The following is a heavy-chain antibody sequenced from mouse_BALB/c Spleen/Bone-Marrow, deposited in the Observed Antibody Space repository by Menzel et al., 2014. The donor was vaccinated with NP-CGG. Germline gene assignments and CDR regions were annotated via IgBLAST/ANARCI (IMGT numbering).Heavy chain of an antibody. CDR2: ISNGGGST. V-gene: IGHV5-12-2*01. CDR3: ARRAGAY. Sequence: EVKVVESGGGLVQPGGSPKLSCAASGFTFSSYTMSWVRQTPEKRLEWVAYISNGGGSTYYPDTVKGRFTISRDNAKNTLYLQMSSLKSEDTAMYYCARRAGAYWGQGTLVTVSA. J-gene: IGHJ3*01. CDR1: GFTFSSYT. D-gene: IGHD3-3*01.